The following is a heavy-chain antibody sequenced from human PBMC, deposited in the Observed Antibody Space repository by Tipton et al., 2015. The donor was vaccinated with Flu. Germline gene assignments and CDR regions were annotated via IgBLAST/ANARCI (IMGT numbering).Heavy chain of an antibody. D-gene: IGHD2-15*01. V-gene: IGHV4-59*01. J-gene: IGHJ4*02. Sequence: GLVKPSETLSLTCTVSGGSISSYYWSWIRQPPGKGLEWIGYIYYSGSTNYNPSLKSRVTISVDTSKNQFSLKLSSVTAADTAVYYCARLGRIPFPRGVDYWGQGTLVTVSS. CDR2: IYYSGST. CDR3: ARLGRIPFPRGVDY. CDR1: GGSISSYY.